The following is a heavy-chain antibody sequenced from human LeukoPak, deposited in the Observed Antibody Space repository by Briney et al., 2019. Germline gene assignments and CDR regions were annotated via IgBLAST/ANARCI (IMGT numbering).Heavy chain of an antibody. Sequence: ATVKISCKVSGYTFTDYYMHWVQQAPGKGLEWMGLVDPEDGETIYAEKFQGRVTITADTSTDTAYMELSSLRSEDTAVYYCATDRYCSSTSCYTPSQNWFDPWGQGTLVTVSS. J-gene: IGHJ5*02. D-gene: IGHD2-2*02. CDR3: ATDRYCSSTSCYTPSQNWFDP. V-gene: IGHV1-69-2*01. CDR1: GYTFTDYY. CDR2: VDPEDGET.